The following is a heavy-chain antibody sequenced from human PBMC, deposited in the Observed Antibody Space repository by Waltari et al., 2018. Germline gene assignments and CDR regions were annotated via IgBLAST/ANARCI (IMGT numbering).Heavy chain of an antibody. CDR3: ARGYYYDSSGYYFHPYDY. D-gene: IGHD3-22*01. CDR2: IYTSGST. V-gene: IGHV4-61*02. CDR1: GGSISSGSYY. J-gene: IGHJ4*02. Sequence: QVQLQESGPGLVKPSQTLSLPCTVSGGSISSGSYYWSWIRQPAGKGLEWIGRIYTSGSTNYNPSLKSRVTISVDTSKNQFSLKLSSVTAADTAVYYCARGYYYDSSGYYFHPYDYWGQGTLVTVSS.